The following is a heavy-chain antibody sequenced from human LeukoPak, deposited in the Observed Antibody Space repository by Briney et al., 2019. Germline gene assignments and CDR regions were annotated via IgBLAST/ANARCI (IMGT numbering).Heavy chain of an antibody. D-gene: IGHD3-10*01. J-gene: IGHJ4*02. CDR1: GYTFTSYG. CDR2: IIPIFGTA. V-gene: IGHV1-69*13. CDR3: ARDLIRGSGSYDY. Sequence: SVKVSCKASGYTFTSYGISWVRQAPGQGLEWMGGIIPIFGTANYAQKFQGRVTITADESTSTAYMELSSLRSEDTAVYYCARDLIRGSGSYDYWGQGTLVTVSS.